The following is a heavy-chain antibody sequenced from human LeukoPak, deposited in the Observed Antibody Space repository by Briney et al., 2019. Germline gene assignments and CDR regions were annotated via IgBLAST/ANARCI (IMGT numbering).Heavy chain of an antibody. CDR2: INNDGSST. CDR1: GFTLSTYW. D-gene: IGHD2-2*01. J-gene: IGHJ6*02. CDR3: ARDQLRVVPASNYYYGMDV. V-gene: IGHV3-74*01. Sequence: QSGGSLRLSCAASGFTLSTYWMHWVRQAPGKGLVWVSRINNDGSSTNYADSVKGRFTISRDNAKNTLYLQMNSLRAEDTAVYYCARDQLRVVPASNYYYGMDVWGQGTTVTVSS.